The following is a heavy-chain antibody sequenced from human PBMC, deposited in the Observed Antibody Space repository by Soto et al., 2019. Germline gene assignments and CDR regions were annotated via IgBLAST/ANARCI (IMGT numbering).Heavy chain of an antibody. CDR1: GFSFSTSE. V-gene: IGHV3-48*03. Sequence: PGGSLRLSCSASGFSFSTSEMNWVRQAPGKGLEWISCISSIGSTIYYADSVKGRFTISRDNAKNSLYLQMSSLRAEDTAVYYCAKGNSPVTVYWGQGSLVTVSS. CDR2: ISSIGSTI. J-gene: IGHJ4*02. D-gene: IGHD3-16*02. CDR3: AKGNSPVTVY.